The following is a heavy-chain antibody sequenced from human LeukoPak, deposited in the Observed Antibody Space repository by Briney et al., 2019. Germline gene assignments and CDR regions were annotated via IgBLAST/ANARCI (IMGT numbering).Heavy chain of an antibody. CDR1: GGSISSGSYY. CDR3: ARAITIFGVVTYTPTYYYYYYMDV. V-gene: IGHV4-61*02. J-gene: IGHJ6*03. CDR2: IYTSGST. Sequence: PSETLSLTCTVSGGSISSGSYYWSWIRQPAGKGLEWIGRIYTSGSTNYNPSLKSRVTISVDTSQNHSSLQLSSVPAADTAVYYCARAITIFGVVTYTPTYYYYYYMDVWGKGTTVTVSS. D-gene: IGHD3-3*01.